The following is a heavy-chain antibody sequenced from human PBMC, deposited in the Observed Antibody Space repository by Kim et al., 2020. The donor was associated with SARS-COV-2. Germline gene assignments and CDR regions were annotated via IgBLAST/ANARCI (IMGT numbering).Heavy chain of an antibody. Sequence: SVKSRITITPDTSKNQFSLQLNSVTPEDTAVYYCARVYSSGWYGVGYFDYWGQGTLVTVSS. D-gene: IGHD6-19*01. CDR3: ARVYSSGWYGVGYFDY. V-gene: IGHV6-1*01. J-gene: IGHJ4*02.